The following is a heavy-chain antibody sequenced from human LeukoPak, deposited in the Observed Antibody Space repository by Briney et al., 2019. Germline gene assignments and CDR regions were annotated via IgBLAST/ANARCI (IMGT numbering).Heavy chain of an antibody. V-gene: IGHV3-7*01. CDR1: GFTFSSYW. Sequence: GSLRPSCAASGFTFSSYWMSWVRQAPGKGLEWVANIKQDGSEKHYVDSVKGRFTISKDNARNSLYLQMNSLRVEDTAVYYCARDGYCSSTTCSIGKVGPWGQGTLVTVSS. J-gene: IGHJ4*02. CDR2: IKQDGSEK. D-gene: IGHD2-2*03. CDR3: ARDGYCSSTTCSIGKVGP.